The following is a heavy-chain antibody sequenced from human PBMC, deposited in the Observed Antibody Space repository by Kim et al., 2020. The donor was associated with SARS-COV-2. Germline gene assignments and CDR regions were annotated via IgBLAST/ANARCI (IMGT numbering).Heavy chain of an antibody. V-gene: IGHV1-69*13. CDR1: GGTFSSYA. J-gene: IGHJ3*02. Sequence: SVKVSCKASGGTFSSYAISWVRQAPGQGLEWMGGIIPIFGTANYAQKFQGRVTITADESTSTAYMELSSLRSEDTAVYYCARDGYIAVAGAEDAFDIWGQGTMVTVSS. CDR3: ARDGYIAVAGAEDAFDI. D-gene: IGHD6-19*01. CDR2: IIPIFGTA.